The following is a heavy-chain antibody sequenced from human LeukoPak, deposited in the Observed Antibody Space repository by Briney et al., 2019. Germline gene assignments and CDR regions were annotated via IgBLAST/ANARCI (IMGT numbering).Heavy chain of an antibody. Sequence: GGSLRLSCAASGFSFSSYAMTWVRQAPGKGLEWVSAISGSAGSTYYADSVKGRFTISRDNSKNTLYLLMNSLRVEDTAVYYCAKPYYYDSSGYLPEYFQHWGQGTLVTVSS. V-gene: IGHV3-23*01. CDR1: GFSFSSYA. D-gene: IGHD3-22*01. CDR2: ISGSAGST. CDR3: AKPYYYDSSGYLPEYFQH. J-gene: IGHJ1*01.